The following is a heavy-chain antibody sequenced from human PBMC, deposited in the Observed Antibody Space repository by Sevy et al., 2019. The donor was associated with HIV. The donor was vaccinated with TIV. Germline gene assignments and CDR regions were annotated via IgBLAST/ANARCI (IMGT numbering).Heavy chain of an antibody. CDR2: INPDSGGP. CDR3: VRDDRDGYFEY. Sequence: ASVKVSCKASGYXXTGYYMHWMRQAPGQGLEWMGWINPDSGGPIYAPKFQGRVTLTRDTSISTAYMDLSRLKSDDTAVYYCVRDDRDGYFEYWGQGTLVTVSS. CDR1: GYXXTGYY. J-gene: IGHJ4*02. V-gene: IGHV1-2*02.